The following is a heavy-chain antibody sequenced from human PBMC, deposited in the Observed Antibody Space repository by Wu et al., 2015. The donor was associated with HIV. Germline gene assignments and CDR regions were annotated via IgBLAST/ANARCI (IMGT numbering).Heavy chain of an antibody. CDR2: IIPLFDTA. J-gene: IGHJ3*02. D-gene: IGHD1-26*01. CDR3: ANNVRYSGSYAAFDI. Sequence: QVHLVQSGAEVKKPGSSVKVSCKASGGTLRSFALSWVRQAPGQGFEWVGGIIPLFDTAISAHKFDDRVTITADKSTSTGYMELRSLTYEDTAMYYCANNVRYSGSYAAFDIWGQGTMVTVSS. V-gene: IGHV1-69*14. CDR1: GGTLRSFA.